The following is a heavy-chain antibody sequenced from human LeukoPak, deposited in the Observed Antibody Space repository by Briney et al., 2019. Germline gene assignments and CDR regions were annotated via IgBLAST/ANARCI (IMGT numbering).Heavy chain of an antibody. D-gene: IGHD3-9*01. J-gene: IGHJ4*02. V-gene: IGHV4-59*01. CDR3: ARASHDILTGYADAPDY. Sequence: PSETLSLTCTVSGGSISSYYWSWIRQPPGKGLEWIGYIYYSGSTNYNPSLKSRVTISVDTSKNQFSLKLSSVTAADTAVYYCARASHDILTGYADAPDYWGQGTLVTVSS. CDR2: IYYSGST. CDR1: GGSISSYY.